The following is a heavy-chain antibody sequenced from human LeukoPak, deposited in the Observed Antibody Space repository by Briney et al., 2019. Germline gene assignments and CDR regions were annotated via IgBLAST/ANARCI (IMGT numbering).Heavy chain of an antibody. V-gene: IGHV3-74*01. CDR3: SRGVGATDS. CDR2: ITSDGSST. Sequence: PGRSLRLSCAASGFNFFTYGMHWVRQAPGKGLVWVSRITSDGSSTSHADSVKGRFTISRDNAKNTLYLQMNSLRAEDTAVYYCSRGVGATDSWGQGTLVTVSS. CDR1: GFNFFTYG. D-gene: IGHD1-26*01. J-gene: IGHJ4*02.